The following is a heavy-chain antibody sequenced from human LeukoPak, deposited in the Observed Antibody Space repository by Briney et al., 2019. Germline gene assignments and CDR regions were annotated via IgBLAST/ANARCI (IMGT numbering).Heavy chain of an antibody. CDR3: AKDRSTVVTRGIDY. V-gene: IGHV3-23*01. Sequence: GGSLRLSCAASGFTFSNYAMSWVRQAPGKGLECVSSFSGSGGRTYYADSVKGRFTISRDNSKNTLYLQVNSLRAEDTAIYYCAKDRSTVVTRGIDYWGQGTLVTVSS. D-gene: IGHD4-23*01. CDR2: FSGSGGRT. CDR1: GFTFSNYA. J-gene: IGHJ4*02.